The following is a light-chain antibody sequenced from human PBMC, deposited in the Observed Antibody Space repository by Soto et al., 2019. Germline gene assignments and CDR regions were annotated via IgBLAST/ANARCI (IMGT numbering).Light chain of an antibody. CDR1: SGDVGGYNY. J-gene: IGLJ1*01. Sequence: QSVLTQPASVSGSPGQSITISCTGTSGDVGGYNYVSWYQQHPGKAPKLMIYDVSNRPSGVSNRFSGSKPGNTASLTISGLQAEDEADYYCSSCTSSSTYVFGTGTKVTVL. V-gene: IGLV2-14*01. CDR2: DVS. CDR3: SSCTSSSTYV.